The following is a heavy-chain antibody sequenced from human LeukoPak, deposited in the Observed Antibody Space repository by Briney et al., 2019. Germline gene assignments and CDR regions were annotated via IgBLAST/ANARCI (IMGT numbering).Heavy chain of an antibody. J-gene: IGHJ3*02. CDR1: GFTVSQHW. D-gene: IGHD4-17*01. CDR3: ARGHYGLDI. V-gene: IGHV3-7*01. CDR2: INADGSER. Sequence: GGSLRLSCVASGFTVSQHWTTWVRQAPGKGLEWVTHINADGSERDSVDSGTGRFTISKDNAKNSVYLQLSSLRAEDTARYYCARGHYGLDIWGQGTMVTVSS.